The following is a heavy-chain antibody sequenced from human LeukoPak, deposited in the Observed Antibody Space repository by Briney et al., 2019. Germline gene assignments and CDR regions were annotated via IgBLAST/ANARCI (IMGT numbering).Heavy chain of an antibody. V-gene: IGHV1-18*01. CDR2: ISAYNGNT. Sequence: ASVKVSCKASGYTFTSYGISWVRQAPGQGLEWMGRISAYNGNTNYAQKLQGRVTMTTDTSTSTAYMELRSLRSDDTAVYYCARDRPTYYDFWSGYSETYFDYWGQGTLVTVSS. D-gene: IGHD3-3*01. J-gene: IGHJ4*02. CDR3: ARDRPTYYDFWSGYSETYFDY. CDR1: GYTFTSYG.